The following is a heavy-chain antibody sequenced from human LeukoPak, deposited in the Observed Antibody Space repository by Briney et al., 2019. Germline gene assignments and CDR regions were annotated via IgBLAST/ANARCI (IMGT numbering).Heavy chain of an antibody. Sequence: GASVKVSCKASGYTFTSYGISWVRQAPGQGLEWMGWISAYNGNTNYAQKLQGRITMTRDTSTNTVYMGLSSLRSDDTAFYYCARNTYGPFDYWGQGTLVTVSS. CDR3: ARNTYGPFDY. CDR2: ISAYNGNT. CDR1: GYTFTSYG. V-gene: IGHV1-18*01. J-gene: IGHJ4*02. D-gene: IGHD5-18*01.